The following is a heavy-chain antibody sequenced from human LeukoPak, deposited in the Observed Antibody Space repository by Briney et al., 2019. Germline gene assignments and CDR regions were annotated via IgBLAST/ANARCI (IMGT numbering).Heavy chain of an antibody. CDR1: GGSISSSSYY. CDR2: SYYSGST. V-gene: IGHV4-39*07. CDR3: ARVWAALVRRYFDS. D-gene: IGHD6-6*01. Sequence: PSETLSLTCTVSGGSISSSSYYWGWIRQPPGKGLEWIGSSYYSGSTYYNPFLKSRITISVEASNNQFSLKLSSVTAADTAVYYCARVWAALVRRYFDSWGQGTMVTVSS. J-gene: IGHJ4*02.